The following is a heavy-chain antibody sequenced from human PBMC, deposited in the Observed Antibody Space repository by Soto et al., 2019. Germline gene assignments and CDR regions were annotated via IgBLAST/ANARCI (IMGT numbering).Heavy chain of an antibody. CDR1: GDSVSSNSAA. D-gene: IGHD3-3*01. CDR3: ARDLDPASKTYYDFWSGYYTLVYFDY. J-gene: IGHJ4*02. CDR2: TYYRSKWYN. V-gene: IGHV6-1*01. Sequence: QTLSLTCAISGDSVSSNSAAWNWIRQSPSRGLEWLGRTYYRSKWYNDYAVSVKSRITINPDTSKNQFSLQLNSVTPEDTAVYYCARDLDPASKTYYDFWSGYYTLVYFDYWGQGTLVTVSS.